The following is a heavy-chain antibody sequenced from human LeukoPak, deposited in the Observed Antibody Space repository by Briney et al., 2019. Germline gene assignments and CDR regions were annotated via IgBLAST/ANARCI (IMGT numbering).Heavy chain of an antibody. CDR1: SNYF. CDR2: ISSSGSTI. CDR3: AKHYDSSGYYFDY. V-gene: IGHV3-11*01. J-gene: IGHJ4*02. D-gene: IGHD3-22*01. Sequence: SNYFWGWIRQAPGKGLEWVSYISSSGSTIYYADSVKGRFTISRDNAKNSLYLQMNSLRAEDTAVYYCAKHYDSSGYYFDYWGQGTLVTVSS.